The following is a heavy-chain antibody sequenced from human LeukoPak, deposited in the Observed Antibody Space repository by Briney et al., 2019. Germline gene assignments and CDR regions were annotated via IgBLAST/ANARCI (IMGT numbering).Heavy chain of an antibody. CDR3: ARFAYYYDSGSYPDY. Sequence: GGSLRLSCAASGFTVSSDYMSWVRQAPGKGLEWVANIKQDGSEKYYVDSVKGRFAISRDNAKTSLYLQMNSLRAEDTAVYYCARFAYYYDSGSYPDYWGQGTLVTVSS. CDR1: GFTVSSDY. D-gene: IGHD3-10*01. V-gene: IGHV3-7*03. CDR2: IKQDGSEK. J-gene: IGHJ4*02.